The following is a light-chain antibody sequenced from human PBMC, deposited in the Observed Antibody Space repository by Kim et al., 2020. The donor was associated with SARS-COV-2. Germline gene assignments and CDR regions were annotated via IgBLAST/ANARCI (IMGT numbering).Light chain of an antibody. Sequence: QSALTQPPSASGSPGQSVTISCTGTSSDVGGYNYVSWYQQHPGKAPKLMIYEVSKRPSGVPDRFSGSKPGNTSSLTVAGLQAEDEADYYCSSYAGSNNVFGTGTKVTGL. CDR3: SSYAGSNNV. J-gene: IGLJ1*01. CDR1: SSDVGGYNY. CDR2: EVS. V-gene: IGLV2-8*01.